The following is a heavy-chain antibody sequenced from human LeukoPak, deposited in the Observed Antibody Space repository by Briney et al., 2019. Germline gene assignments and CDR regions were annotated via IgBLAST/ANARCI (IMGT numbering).Heavy chain of an antibody. J-gene: IGHJ4*02. CDR1: GFTFSSYS. Sequence: GGSLRLSCAASGFTFSSYSVNWVRQAPGKGLEWVSSISSSSSYIYYADSVKGRFTISRDNSKNSLYLQMNNLRADDTAVYYCATGFVTRIDYWGQGNLVTVSS. D-gene: IGHD3-10*01. CDR3: ATGFVTRIDY. V-gene: IGHV3-21*04. CDR2: ISSSSSYI.